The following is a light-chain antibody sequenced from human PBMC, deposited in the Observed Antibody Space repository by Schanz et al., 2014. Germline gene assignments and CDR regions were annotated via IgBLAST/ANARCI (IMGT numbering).Light chain of an antibody. Sequence: QSALTQPPSASGSPGQSVTISCTGTSSDVGGYNYVSWYQQHPGKAPKVMIYEVTKRPSGVPDRYSGSKSGNTASLTVSGLQAEDEADYYCSSYADSSTLFGPGTKLTVL. CDR2: EVT. V-gene: IGLV2-8*01. CDR1: SSDVGGYNY. J-gene: IGLJ1*01. CDR3: SSYADSSTL.